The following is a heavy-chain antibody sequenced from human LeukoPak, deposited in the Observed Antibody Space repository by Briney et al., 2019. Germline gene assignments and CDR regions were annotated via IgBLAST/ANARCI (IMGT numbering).Heavy chain of an antibody. V-gene: IGHV4-31*03. CDR3: ARDGNGSEGYYY. CDR1: GGSISSYGYY. CDR2: IYYSGST. J-gene: IGHJ4*02. Sequence: SQTLSLTCTVSGGSISSYGYYWIWIRPHPGKGLEGIGYIYYSGSTYYNQSLKSRVTISVDTSKNQISLKLSSVAAADTAVYYCARDGNGSEGYYYWGQGTLVTVSS. D-gene: IGHD3-10*01.